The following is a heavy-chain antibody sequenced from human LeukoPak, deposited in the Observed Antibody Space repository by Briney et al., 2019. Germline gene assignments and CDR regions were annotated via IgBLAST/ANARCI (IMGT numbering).Heavy chain of an antibody. CDR3: ARDSIAARQVPFDY. V-gene: IGHV3-30-3*01. CDR2: ISYDGSNK. J-gene: IGHJ4*02. D-gene: IGHD6-6*01. Sequence: GGSLRLSCAASGFTFSSYAMHWVRQAPGKGLEWVAVISYDGSNKYNADSVKGRFTISRDNSKNTLYLQMNSLRAEDTAVYYCARDSIAARQVPFDYWGQGTLVTVSS. CDR1: GFTFSSYA.